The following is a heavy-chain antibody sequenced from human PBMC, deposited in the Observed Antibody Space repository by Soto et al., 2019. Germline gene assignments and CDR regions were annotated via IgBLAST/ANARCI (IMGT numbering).Heavy chain of an antibody. Sequence: GGSLRLSCAASGFTFSSYSMNWVRQAPGKGLEWVSYISSSRSTIDYADSVKGRFTISRDNAKNSLYLQMNSLRAEDTAVYYCATDCSSSGCFDNWGQGTLVTVSS. CDR1: GFTFSSYS. CDR3: ATDCSSSGCFDN. V-gene: IGHV3-48*01. D-gene: IGHD2-2*01. CDR2: ISSSRSTI. J-gene: IGHJ4*02.